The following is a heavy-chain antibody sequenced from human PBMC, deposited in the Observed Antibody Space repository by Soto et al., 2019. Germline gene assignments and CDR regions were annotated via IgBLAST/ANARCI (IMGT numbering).Heavy chain of an antibody. D-gene: IGHD1-26*01. CDR1: GYSFTIYW. V-gene: IGHV5-51*03. Sequence: GESLKISCNGSGYSFTIYWIGWVRQMPGKGLEWMGIIYPGDSDTRYSPSFQGQVTISADKSISTAYLQWSSLKASDTAMYYCYSGSYYYYYGMDVWGQGTTVTVSS. CDR3: YSGSYYYYYGMDV. J-gene: IGHJ6*02. CDR2: IYPGDSDT.